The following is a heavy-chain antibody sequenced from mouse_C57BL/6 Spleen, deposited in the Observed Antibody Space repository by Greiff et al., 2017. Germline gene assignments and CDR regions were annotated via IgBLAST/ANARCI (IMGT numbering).Heavy chain of an antibody. V-gene: IGHV1-15*01. Sequence: QVQLQQSGAELVRPGASVTLSCKASGYTFTDYEMPWVKQTPVHGLEWIGAIVPETGGPAYNQKFKGKAILTADKSSSTAYMELRDLTSKDSAVYYCTRGAYGNYGGYWGQGTTLTVAS. CDR1: GYTFTDYE. D-gene: IGHD2-1*01. CDR3: TRGAYGNYGGY. CDR2: IVPETGGP. J-gene: IGHJ2*01.